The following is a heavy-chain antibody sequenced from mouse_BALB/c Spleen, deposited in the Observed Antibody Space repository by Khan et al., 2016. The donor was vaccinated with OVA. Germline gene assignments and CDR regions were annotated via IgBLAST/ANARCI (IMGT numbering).Heavy chain of an antibody. CDR2: IGYSGST. Sequence: EVQLVESGPGLVKPSQSLSLSCTVTGYSITSDYAWNWIRQFPGNKLEWMGYIGYSGSTSYNPSLKSRISITRDTFTNQFFLQLNSVTTEDTAAYYCARLGPGFAYWGQGTLVTVSA. D-gene: IGHD4-1*01. J-gene: IGHJ3*01. CDR3: ARLGPGFAY. CDR1: GYSITSDYA. V-gene: IGHV3-2*02.